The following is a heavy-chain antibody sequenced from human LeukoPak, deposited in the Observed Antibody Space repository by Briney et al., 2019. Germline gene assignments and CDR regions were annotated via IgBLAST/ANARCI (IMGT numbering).Heavy chain of an antibody. J-gene: IGHJ3*02. CDR1: GFTFDDYA. CDR3: AKDTHSLYSSSSLDI. V-gene: IGHV3-9*01. Sequence: GGSLRLSCAASGFTFDDYAMHWVRQAPGKGLEWVSGISWNSGSIGYADSVKGRFTISRDNAKNSLYLQMNSLGAEDTALYYCAKDTHSLYSSSSLDIWGQGTMVTVSS. CDR2: ISWNSGSI. D-gene: IGHD6-6*01.